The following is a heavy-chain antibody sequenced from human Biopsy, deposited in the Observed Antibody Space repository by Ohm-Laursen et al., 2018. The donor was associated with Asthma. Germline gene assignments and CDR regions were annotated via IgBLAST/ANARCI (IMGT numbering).Heavy chain of an antibody. CDR3: VRVWGGSAFNI. Sequence: SLRLSCAASGFTFDDYAMNWVRQAPGKGLEWVSGISWNSGSLEYADSVKGRFTVSRDNAKRTLYLQMNSLRAEDTALYYCVRVWGGSAFNIWGQGTMVTVSS. V-gene: IGHV3-9*01. CDR1: GFTFDDYA. CDR2: ISWNSGSL. J-gene: IGHJ3*02. D-gene: IGHD3-16*01.